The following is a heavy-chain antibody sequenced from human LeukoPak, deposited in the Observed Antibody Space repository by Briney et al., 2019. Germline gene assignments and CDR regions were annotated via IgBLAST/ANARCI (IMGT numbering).Heavy chain of an antibody. CDR1: GGSISSYY. J-gene: IGHJ4*02. D-gene: IGHD4-17*01. CDR2: IYYSGST. CDR3: ARENGDYPRGPFFDY. Sequence: SETLSLTCTVSGGSISSYYWSWIRQPPGKGLEWIGYIYYSGSTNYNPSLKSRVTISVDTSKNQFSLKLSSVTAADTAVYYCARENGDYPRGPFFDYWGQGTLVTVSS. V-gene: IGHV4-59*12.